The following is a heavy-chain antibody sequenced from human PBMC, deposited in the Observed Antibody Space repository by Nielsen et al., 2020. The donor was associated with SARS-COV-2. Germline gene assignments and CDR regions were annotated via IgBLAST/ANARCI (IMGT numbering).Heavy chain of an antibody. Sequence: GASLKISCAASGFTFSSYWMSWVRQAPGKGLEWVANIKQDGSEKYYVDSVKGRFTISRDNAKNSLYLQMNSLRAEDTAVYYCARDADGAYYDFWSGTYYYYGMDVWGQGTTVTVSS. V-gene: IGHV3-7*03. CDR3: ARDADGAYYDFWSGTYYYYGMDV. CDR1: GFTFSSYW. J-gene: IGHJ6*02. D-gene: IGHD3-3*01. CDR2: IKQDGSEK.